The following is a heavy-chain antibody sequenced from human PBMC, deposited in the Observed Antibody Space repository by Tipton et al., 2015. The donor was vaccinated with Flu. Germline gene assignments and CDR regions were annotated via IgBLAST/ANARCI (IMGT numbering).Heavy chain of an antibody. V-gene: IGHV3-49*04. CDR1: GFTFGDYA. CDR3: TRDGALGAFDY. CDR2: IRSKAYGGTT. D-gene: IGHD3-16*01. J-gene: IGHJ4*02. Sequence: SLRLSCTASGFTFGDYAMSWVRQAPGKGLEWVGFIRSKAYGGTTEYAASVKGRFTISRDDSKSIAYLQMNSLKTEDTAVYYCTRDGALGAFDYWGQGTLATVSS.